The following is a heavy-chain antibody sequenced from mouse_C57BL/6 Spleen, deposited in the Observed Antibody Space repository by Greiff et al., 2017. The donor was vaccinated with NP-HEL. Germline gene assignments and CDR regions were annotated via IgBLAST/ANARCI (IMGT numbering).Heavy chain of an antibody. CDR3: ARGPSPITTVVGGWYFDV. V-gene: IGHV1-53*01. CDR1: GYTFTSYW. Sequence: QVQLKQPGTELVKPGASVKLSCKASGYTFTSYWMHWVKQRPGQGLEWIGNINPSNGGTNYNEKFKSKATLTVDKSSSTAYMQLSSLTSEDSAVYYCARGPSPITTVVGGWYFDVWGTGTTVTVSS. CDR2: INPSNGGT. D-gene: IGHD1-1*01. J-gene: IGHJ1*03.